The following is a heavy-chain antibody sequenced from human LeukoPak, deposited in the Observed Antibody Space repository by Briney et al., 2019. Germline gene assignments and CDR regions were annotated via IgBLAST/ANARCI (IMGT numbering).Heavy chain of an antibody. CDR2: ISAYNGNT. J-gene: IGHJ5*02. CDR1: GYTFTSYG. CDR3: ARARHCSSTSCYVSDWFDP. D-gene: IGHD2-2*01. V-gene: IGHV1-18*01. Sequence: ASVKVSCKASGYTFTSYGISWVRQAPGQGLGWVGWISAYNGNTNYAQKLQGRVTMTTDTSTSAAYMELRSLRSDDTAVYYCARARHCSSTSCYVSDWFDPWGQGTLVTVSS.